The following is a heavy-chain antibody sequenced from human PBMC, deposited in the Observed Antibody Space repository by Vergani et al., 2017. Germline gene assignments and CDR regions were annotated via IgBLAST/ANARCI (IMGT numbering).Heavy chain of an antibody. V-gene: IGHV3-30*02. CDR3: ARDLGSRTYYYYYGMDV. J-gene: IGHJ6*02. Sequence: QVQLVESGGGVVQPGGSLRLSCIASGFTFRIYGMHWVRQAPGKGLEWVAFIRYDGTKRFYGDSVKGRFTISRDNAKNSLYLQMNSLRAEDTAVYYCARDLGSRTYYYYYGMDVWGQGTTVTVSS. CDR2: IRYDGTKR. CDR1: GFTFRIYG. D-gene: IGHD6-13*01.